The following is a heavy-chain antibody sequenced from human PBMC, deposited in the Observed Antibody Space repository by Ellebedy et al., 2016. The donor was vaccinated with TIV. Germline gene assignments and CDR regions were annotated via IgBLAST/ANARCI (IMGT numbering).Heavy chain of an antibody. CDR1: GFTFTSSA. J-gene: IGHJ6*02. Sequence: SVKVSCXASGFTFTSSAMQWVRQARGQRLEWIGWIVVGSGNTNYAQKFQERVTITRDTSVSTAYMELSRLRSDDTAVYYCARDRSSGFMDVWGQGTTVTVSS. V-gene: IGHV1-58*02. CDR2: IVVGSGNT. D-gene: IGHD6-19*01. CDR3: ARDRSSGFMDV.